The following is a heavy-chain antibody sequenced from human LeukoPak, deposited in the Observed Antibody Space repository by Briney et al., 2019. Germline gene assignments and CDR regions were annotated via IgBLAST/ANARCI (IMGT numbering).Heavy chain of an antibody. J-gene: IGHJ4*02. V-gene: IGHV4-39*01. CDR2: ISYSGST. CDR3: ARRRYFYH. CDR1: GGSISSSNYY. Sequence: SETLSLTCTVSGGSISSSNYYWGWIRQPPGKGLEWIGSISYSGSTYYNPSLKSRVTISVDTSKNQFSLKLSSVTAADTAVYYCARRRYFYHWGQGTLVTVSS.